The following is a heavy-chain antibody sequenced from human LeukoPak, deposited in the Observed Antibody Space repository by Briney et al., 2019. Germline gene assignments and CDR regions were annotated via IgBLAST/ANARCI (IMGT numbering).Heavy chain of an antibody. J-gene: IGHJ4*02. V-gene: IGHV3-72*01. D-gene: IGHD6-19*01. CDR3: ARDDSGLDV. Sequence: GGALRLSCVASGFRYSDHYMDSVGPAPGKGVDGVVGIRMEANRYTTEYAPAVKCRFTVSRDDSNKFLYLQMNSLVTDDTAVYYCARDDSGLDVWGEGTQVTVSS. CDR2: IRMEANRYTT. CDR1: GFRYSDHY.